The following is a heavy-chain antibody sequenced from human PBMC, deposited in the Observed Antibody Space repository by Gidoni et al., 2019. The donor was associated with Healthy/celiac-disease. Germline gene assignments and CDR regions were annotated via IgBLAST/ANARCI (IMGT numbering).Heavy chain of an antibody. CDR1: GFTFSSYG. J-gene: IGHJ4*02. CDR2: ISYDGSNK. V-gene: IGHV3-30*18. CDR3: AKTPSGSFLDY. Sequence: QVQLVESGGGVVQPGRSLRLSCAASGFTFSSYGIHWVRQAPGKGLEWVAVISYDGSNKYYADSVKGRFTISRDNSKNTLYLQMNSLRAEDTAVYYCAKTPSGSFLDYWGQGTLVTVSS. D-gene: IGHD1-26*01.